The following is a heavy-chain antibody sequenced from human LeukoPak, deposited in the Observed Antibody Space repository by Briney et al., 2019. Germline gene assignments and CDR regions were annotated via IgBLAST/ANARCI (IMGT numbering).Heavy chain of an antibody. V-gene: IGHV4-39*07. J-gene: IGHJ4*02. CDR1: GGSISSSSYY. D-gene: IGHD6-13*01. CDR2: IYYSGNT. CDR3: ARTIAATALDY. Sequence: SETLSLTCTVSGGSISSSSYYWGWIRQPPGKGLEWIGSIYYSGNTYYNPSLKSRVTIPVDTSKNQFSLKLSSVTAADAAVYYCARTIAATALDYWGQGTLVTASS.